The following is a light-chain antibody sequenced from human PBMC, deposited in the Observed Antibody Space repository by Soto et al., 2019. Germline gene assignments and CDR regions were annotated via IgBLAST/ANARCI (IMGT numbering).Light chain of an antibody. CDR2: FAS. J-gene: IGKJ4*01. CDR1: HIVRNN. V-gene: IGKV3-15*01. CDR3: QHYNKWTLT. Sequence: EVVMTQSPSTLSVSQGEKATISCRDSHIVRNNLDCYQQKPGQAPRLLIYFASTRATGIPARFSGSGSGTEFTLTISSLQSEDFAVYYCQHYNKWTLTCVGGTNVETK.